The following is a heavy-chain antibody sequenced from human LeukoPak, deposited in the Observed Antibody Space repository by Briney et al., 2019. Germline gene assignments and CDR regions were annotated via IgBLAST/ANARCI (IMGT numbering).Heavy chain of an antibody. CDR3: ARDLRGYCSGGSCYSGVDY. D-gene: IGHD2-15*01. V-gene: IGHV1-2*06. Sequence: ASVKVSCKASGYTFTGYYMHWVRQAPGQGLEWMGRINPNSGGTNYAQKFQGRVTMTRDTSISTAYMELSRLRSDDTAVYYCARDLRGYCSGGSCYSGVDYWGQGTLVTVSS. CDR1: GYTFTGYY. CDR2: INPNSGGT. J-gene: IGHJ4*02.